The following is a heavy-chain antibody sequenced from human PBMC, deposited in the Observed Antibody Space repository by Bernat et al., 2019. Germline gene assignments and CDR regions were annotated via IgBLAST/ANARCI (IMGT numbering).Heavy chain of an antibody. CDR2: ISSNGGST. Sequence: EVQLVESGGGLVQPGGSLRLSCSASGFTFSSYAMHWVRQAPGKGLEYVSAISSNGGSTYYAASVKGRFTISRDNSKNTLYLQMSSLRAEDTAVYYCVRAYDSSGYYYAEEYFQHWGQGTLVTVSS. J-gene: IGHJ1*01. CDR3: VRAYDSSGYYYAEEYFQH. D-gene: IGHD3-22*01. V-gene: IGHV3-64D*06. CDR1: GFTFSSYA.